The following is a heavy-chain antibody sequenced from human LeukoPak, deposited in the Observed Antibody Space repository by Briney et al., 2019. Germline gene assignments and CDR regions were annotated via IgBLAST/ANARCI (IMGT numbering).Heavy chain of an antibody. Sequence: PSETLSLTCTVSGGSINSSGYYWCWIRQPPGKGLEWIGSIYYSGRTIYNPSLRSRVTISVDTSKNQFSLNLSSVTAADTAVYYCARSQDVIAATDYWGQGTLVTVSS. D-gene: IGHD6-25*01. V-gene: IGHV4-39*01. CDR2: IYYSGRT. J-gene: IGHJ4*02. CDR1: GGSINSSGYY. CDR3: ARSQDVIAATDY.